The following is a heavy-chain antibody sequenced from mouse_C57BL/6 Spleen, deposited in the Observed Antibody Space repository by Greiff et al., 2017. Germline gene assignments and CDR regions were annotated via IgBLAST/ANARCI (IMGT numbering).Heavy chain of an antibody. CDR2: IYPRSGNT. D-gene: IGHD1-1*01. V-gene: IGHV1-81*01. CDR3: AIYYGSSYRD. J-gene: IGHJ2*01. CDR1: GYTFTSYG. Sequence: QVQLQQSGAELARPGASVKLSCKASGYTFTSYGISWVKQRTGQGLEWIGEIYPRSGNTYYNAKFKGKATLTADKSSSTAYMELRSLPSEDSAVYFCAIYYGSSYRDWGQGTTLTVSS.